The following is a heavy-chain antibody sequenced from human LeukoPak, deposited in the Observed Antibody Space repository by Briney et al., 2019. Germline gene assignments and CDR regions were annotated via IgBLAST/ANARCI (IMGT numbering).Heavy chain of an antibody. CDR2: ISYDGSNK. Sequence: GGSLRLSCAASGFTFSSYAMHWVRQAPGKGLEWVAVISYDGSNKYYADSVKGRFTISRDNSKNTLYLQMNSLRAEDTAVYYCSSNYDFWSGTNWYFDLWGRGTLVTVSS. CDR3: SSNYDFWSGTNWYFDL. V-gene: IGHV3-30-3*01. CDR1: GFTFSSYA. D-gene: IGHD3-3*01. J-gene: IGHJ2*01.